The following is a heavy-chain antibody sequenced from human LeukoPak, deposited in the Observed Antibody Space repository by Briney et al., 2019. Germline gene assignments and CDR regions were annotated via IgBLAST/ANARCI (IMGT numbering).Heavy chain of an antibody. J-gene: IGHJ5*02. V-gene: IGHV1-8*01. CDR1: GYTFTSYD. CDR3: ARGALSLLWFGP. D-gene: IGHD3-10*01. Sequence: ASVKVSCKASGYTFTSYDINWVRQATGQGLEWMGWMNPNSGNTGYAQKFQGRVTMTRNTSISTAYMELSSLRSEDTAVYYCARGALSLLWFGPWGQGTLVTVSS. CDR2: MNPNSGNT.